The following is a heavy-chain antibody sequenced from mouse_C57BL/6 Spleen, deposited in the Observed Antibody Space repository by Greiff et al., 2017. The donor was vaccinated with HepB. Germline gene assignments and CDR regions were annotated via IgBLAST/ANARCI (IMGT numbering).Heavy chain of an antibody. CDR2: IHPNSGST. Sequence: QVQLQQPGAELVKPGASVKLSCTASGYTFTSYWMHWVKQRPGQGLEWIGMIHPNSGSTNYNEKFKSKATLTVDKSSSTAYMQLSSLTSEDSAVYYCARQGTTVVGYYFDYWGQGTTLTVSS. CDR1: GYTFTSYW. CDR3: ARQGTTVVGYYFDY. J-gene: IGHJ2*01. V-gene: IGHV1-64*01. D-gene: IGHD1-1*01.